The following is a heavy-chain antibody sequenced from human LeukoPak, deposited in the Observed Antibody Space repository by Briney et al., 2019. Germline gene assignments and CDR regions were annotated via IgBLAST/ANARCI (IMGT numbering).Heavy chain of an antibody. V-gene: IGHV3-23*01. CDR3: AKGLGYKSYYFDY. Sequence: PGGSLRLSCAASGCTFSSYAMSWVRQAPGKGLEWVSAISGSGGDTYYADSVKGRFTISRDNSKNTLYLQMNSLRAEDTAVYYCAKGLGYKSYYFDYWGQGTLVTVSS. D-gene: IGHD5-24*01. CDR1: GCTFSSYA. J-gene: IGHJ4*02. CDR2: ISGSGGDT.